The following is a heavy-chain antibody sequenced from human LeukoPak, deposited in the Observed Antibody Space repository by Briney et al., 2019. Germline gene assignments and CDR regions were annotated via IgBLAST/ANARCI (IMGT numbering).Heavy chain of an antibody. CDR2: ISASGGST. Sequence: PGGSLRLSCAASGFTFSNSAMNWVRQAPGKGLEWVSGISASGGSTYYADSVKGRFTISRDNSKYTLTLQVNSLRADDTAIYVCFVDACNAASCYDYASDPWGQGTLVTVSS. D-gene: IGHD2-15*01. CDR1: GFTFSNSA. V-gene: IGHV3-23*01. CDR3: FVDACNAASCYDYASDP. J-gene: IGHJ5*02.